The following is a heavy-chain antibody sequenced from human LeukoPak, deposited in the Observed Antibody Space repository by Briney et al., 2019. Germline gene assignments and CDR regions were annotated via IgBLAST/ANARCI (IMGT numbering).Heavy chain of an antibody. D-gene: IGHD6-25*01. CDR3: TTVGSAWNFDY. Sequence: KAGGSLRLSCAASGFTFTNAWMTWVRQAPGKGLEWVGHIKSKRDGGTIDYAAPVKGRFTISRDDSKDTLYLQMNNLKIEDAAIYYCTTVGSAWNFDYWGQGTLVTVSS. CDR1: GFTFTNAW. J-gene: IGHJ4*02. CDR2: IKSKRDGGTI. V-gene: IGHV3-15*01.